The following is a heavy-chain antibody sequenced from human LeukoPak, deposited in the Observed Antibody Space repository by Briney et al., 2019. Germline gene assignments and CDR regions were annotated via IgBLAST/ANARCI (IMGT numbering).Heavy chain of an antibody. J-gene: IGHJ4*02. Sequence: GRSLRLSCAASGFTFDEYAMHWVRQAPWKGLEWVSGISWNSGSIGYADSVKGRFTISRDNAKNSLYLQMNSLRAEDTALYYCAKSVGAIRDRYYFDYWGQGTLVTVSS. CDR1: GFTFDEYA. CDR3: AKSVGAIRDRYYFDY. D-gene: IGHD1-26*01. V-gene: IGHV3-9*01. CDR2: ISWNSGSI.